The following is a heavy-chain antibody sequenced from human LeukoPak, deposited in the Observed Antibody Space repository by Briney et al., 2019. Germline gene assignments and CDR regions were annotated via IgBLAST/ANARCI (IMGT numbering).Heavy chain of an antibody. J-gene: IGHJ2*01. D-gene: IGHD6-6*01. V-gene: IGHV1-2*02. CDR3: ARGASSIAALNPFWYFDL. CDR1: GYTFTGYY. Sequence: ASVKVSCKASGYTFTGYYMHWVRQAPGQGLEWMGWINPNSGGTNYAQKFQGRVTMTRDTSTNTVYMELSSLRSEDTAVYYCARGASSIAALNPFWYFDLWGRGTLVTVSS. CDR2: INPNSGGT.